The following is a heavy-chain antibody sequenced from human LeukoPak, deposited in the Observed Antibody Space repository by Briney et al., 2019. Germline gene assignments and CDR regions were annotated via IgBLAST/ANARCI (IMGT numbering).Heavy chain of an antibody. J-gene: IGHJ4*02. V-gene: IGHV1-18*01. D-gene: IGHD3-22*01. Sequence: GASVKVSCKASGYTFVDYGFSWVRQAPGQGLEWMGWVSGYNGNTNYAQKLQGRVTMTTDTSTSTAYMELRSLRSDDTAVYYCARRSVYYYDSSGYYSWGQGTLVTVSS. CDR1: GYTFVDYG. CDR3: ARRSVYYYDSSGYYS. CDR2: VSGYNGNT.